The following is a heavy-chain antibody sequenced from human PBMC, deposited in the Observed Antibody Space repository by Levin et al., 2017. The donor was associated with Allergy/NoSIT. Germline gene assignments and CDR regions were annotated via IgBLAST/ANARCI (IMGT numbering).Heavy chain of an antibody. CDR1: GYSFTNSW. CDR2: IYPGDSDT. CDR3: ARGVLTWFGEIIPSYFDY. D-gene: IGHD3-10*01. Sequence: RGESLKISCKASGYSFTNSWIAWVRQRPGKGLEWMGIIYPGDSDTRYSPPFQGQVTISADKSFSTAYLQWSSLEASDTAMYYCARGVLTWFGEIIPSYFDYWGQGTLVTVSS. V-gene: IGHV5-51*01. J-gene: IGHJ4*02.